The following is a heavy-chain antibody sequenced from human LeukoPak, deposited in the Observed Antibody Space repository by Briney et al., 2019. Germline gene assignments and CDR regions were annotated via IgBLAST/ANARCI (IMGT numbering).Heavy chain of an antibody. Sequence: ASVKVSCKASGYTFTSYDINWVRQAPGQGLEWMGWINPNSGITGYAQKFQGRVTISRNTSISTAYMELSSLRSEDTAVYYCAIGSMTAAQIHDYWGQGTLVTVSS. CDR2: INPNSGIT. J-gene: IGHJ4*02. CDR1: GYTFTSYD. CDR3: AIGSMTAAQIHDY. V-gene: IGHV1-8*03. D-gene: IGHD5-18*01.